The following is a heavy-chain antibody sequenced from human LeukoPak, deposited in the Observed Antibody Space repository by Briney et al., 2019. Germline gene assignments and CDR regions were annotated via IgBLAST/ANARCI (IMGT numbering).Heavy chain of an antibody. V-gene: IGHV3-23*01. D-gene: IGHD3-10*01. CDR1: GFTFSSYA. CDR3: AKDGSGG. J-gene: IGHJ4*02. CDR2: MSGSGGSA. Sequence: GGSLRLSCAASGFTFSSYAMTWVRQAPGKGLKWVSTMSGSGGSAYYADSVKGRFTISRDNSKNTLYLQMNSLRAEDTAMYHCAKDGSGGWGQGTLVTVSS.